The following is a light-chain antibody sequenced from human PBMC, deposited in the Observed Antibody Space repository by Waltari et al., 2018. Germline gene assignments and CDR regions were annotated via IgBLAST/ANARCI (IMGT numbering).Light chain of an antibody. V-gene: IGKV4-1*01. J-gene: IGKJ1*01. CDR2: WAS. CDR1: QSVLYSSNSQNY. CDR3: QQYYDIPWT. Sequence: DIVMTQSPDSLAVSLGERVTINCKSSQSVLYSSNSQNYLAWYQKKPGQPPKLLIYWASARESGVSDRFSGSESGTDFTLTISSLQAEDVAVYYCQQYYDIPWTFGQGTKVEIK.